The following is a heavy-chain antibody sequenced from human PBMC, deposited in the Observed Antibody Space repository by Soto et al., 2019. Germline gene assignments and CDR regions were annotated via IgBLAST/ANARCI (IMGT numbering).Heavy chain of an antibody. Sequence: GGCMRLSCASCGLTFSISAVAWVCQATGKGPEWVSGISGSGDSTYYADSVKGRFTISRDNSKDTLSLQMSSLRAEDTAVYYCATRRDASFYYYGMDVWGQGTTVTVSS. V-gene: IGHV3-23*01. CDR2: ISGSGDST. D-gene: IGHD2-2*01. J-gene: IGHJ6*02. CDR1: GLTFSISA. CDR3: ATRRDASFYYYGMDV.